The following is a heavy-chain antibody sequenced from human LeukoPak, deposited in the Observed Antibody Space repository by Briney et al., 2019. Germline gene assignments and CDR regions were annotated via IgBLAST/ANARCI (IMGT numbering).Heavy chain of an antibody. D-gene: IGHD3-10*02. Sequence: GLSLRLSCAASGFTFSSYSMNWVRQAPGKGLEWVSSISSSSSYIYCADSVKGRFTISRDNAKNSLYLQMNSLRAEDTAVYYCAELGITMIGGVWGKGTTVTISS. CDR1: GFTFSSYS. CDR2: ISSSSSYI. CDR3: AELGITMIGGV. V-gene: IGHV3-21*01. J-gene: IGHJ6*04.